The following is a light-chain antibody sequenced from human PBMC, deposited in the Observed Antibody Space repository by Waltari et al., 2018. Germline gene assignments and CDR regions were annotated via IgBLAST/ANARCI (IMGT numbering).Light chain of an antibody. V-gene: IGLV3-21*04. CDR2: YDS. CDR1: NIGRKS. J-gene: IGLJ2*01. Sequence: SYVVTQSPSVSVAPGETARITCGGDNIGRKSVHWYPQSPGQATVLVISYDSDRPSGIPERFSGSNSGNTATLTISWVEADDEADYYCLVWHSTTDHHGVFGGGTKLTVL. CDR3: LVWHSTTDHHGV.